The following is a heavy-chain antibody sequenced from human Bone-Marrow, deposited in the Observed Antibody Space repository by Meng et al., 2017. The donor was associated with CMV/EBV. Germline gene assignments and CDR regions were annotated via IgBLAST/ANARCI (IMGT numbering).Heavy chain of an antibody. J-gene: IGHJ4*02. CDR2: IKYDGSET. CDR3: ARENYFAY. CDR1: GFTFSDYY. V-gene: IGHV3-7*01. Sequence: GESLKISCAASGFTFSDYYMTWVRQAPGKGLEWVANIKYDGSETSYVGSVKGRFTISRDNAKNSLYLQMNNLRAEDTAVYYCARENYFAYWGQGTLVTVSS.